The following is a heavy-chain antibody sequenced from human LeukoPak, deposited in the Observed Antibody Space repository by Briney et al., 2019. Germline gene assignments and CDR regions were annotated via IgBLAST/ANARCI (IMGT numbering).Heavy chain of an antibody. CDR1: GFTVSSNY. D-gene: IGHD3-9*01. V-gene: IGHV3-23*01. J-gene: IGHJ5*02. CDR3: VGKYYDILTGYSRFDP. Sequence: GGSLRLSCAASGFTVSSNYMSWVRQAPGKGLEWVSAISGSGGSTYYADSVKGRFTISRDNSKNTLYLQMNSLRAEDTAVYYCVGKYYDILTGYSRFDPWGQGTLVTVSS. CDR2: ISGSGGST.